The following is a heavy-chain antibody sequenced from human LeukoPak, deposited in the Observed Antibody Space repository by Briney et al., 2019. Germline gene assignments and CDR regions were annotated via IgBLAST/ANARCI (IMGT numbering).Heavy chain of an antibody. Sequence: SETLSLTCTVSGGSISSYYWSWIRQPPGKGLEWIGSIYYSGSTYYNPSLKSRVTISVDTSKNQFSLKLSSVTAADTAVYYCARYYYGSGSYYNVKSDYWGQGTLVTVSS. CDR2: IYYSGST. V-gene: IGHV4-59*05. D-gene: IGHD3-10*01. CDR3: ARYYYGSGSYYNVKSDY. CDR1: GGSISSYY. J-gene: IGHJ4*02.